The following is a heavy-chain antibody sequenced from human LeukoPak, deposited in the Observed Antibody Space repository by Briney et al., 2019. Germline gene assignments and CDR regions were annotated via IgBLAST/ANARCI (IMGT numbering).Heavy chain of an antibody. CDR1: GFTFSSYS. CDR2: ISSSSSYI. V-gene: IGHV3-21*01. CDR3: ARDKDYDFWSGYTLFDY. D-gene: IGHD3-3*01. Sequence: PGGSLRLSCAASGFTFSSYSMNWVRQAPGKGLEWDSSISSSSSYIYYADSVKGRFTISRDNAKNSLYLQMNSLRAEDTAVYYCARDKDYDFWSGYTLFDYWGQGTLVTVSS. J-gene: IGHJ4*02.